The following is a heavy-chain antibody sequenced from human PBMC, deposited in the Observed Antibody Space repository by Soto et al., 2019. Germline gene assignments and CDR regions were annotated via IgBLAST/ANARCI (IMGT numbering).Heavy chain of an antibody. V-gene: IGHV3-7*01. CDR3: STSLDY. J-gene: IGHJ4*02. Sequence: GGSLRLSCAASGFTFSSYWMDWVRQAPGKGLEWVANINQDGSEKHYVDSVKGRFTVSRDNAKNSLYLQMSSLTAEDSALYYCSTSLDYWGQGTLVTVSS. CDR1: GFTFSSYW. CDR2: INQDGSEK.